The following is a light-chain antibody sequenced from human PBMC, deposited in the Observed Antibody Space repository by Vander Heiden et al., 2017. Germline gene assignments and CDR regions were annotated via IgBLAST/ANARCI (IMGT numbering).Light chain of an antibody. CDR2: GAA. CDR1: QRVRSSY. V-gene: IGKV3-20*01. CDR3: QQYGSAPMYS. Sequence: EIVLTPSPVPLSLSPGERAPLSCSDSQRVRSSYLAWYQQKPGQSPRLLINGAASRVKGSPDRISGSGAGKEFTLTTIRLVPEDFAAYYCQQYGSAPMYSFGQGTKLEMK. J-gene: IGKJ2*03.